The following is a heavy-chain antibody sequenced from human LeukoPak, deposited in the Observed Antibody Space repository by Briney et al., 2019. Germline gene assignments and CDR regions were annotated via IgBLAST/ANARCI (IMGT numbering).Heavy chain of an antibody. D-gene: IGHD6-19*01. J-gene: IGHJ4*02. CDR1: GFTFSSSW. Sequence: GSLGLSCAASGFTFSSSWMAWVRQAPGKGLEWVANIKEDGTEEYYADSLKGRLTISRDNAKNSLNLQMNSLRVEDTAVYYCARDMGWLALDYWRQGILVTVSS. CDR3: ARDMGWLALDY. CDR2: IKEDGTEE. V-gene: IGHV3-7*01.